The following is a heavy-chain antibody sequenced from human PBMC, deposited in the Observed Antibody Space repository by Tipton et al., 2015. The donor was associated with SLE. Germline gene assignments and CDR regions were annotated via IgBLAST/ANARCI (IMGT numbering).Heavy chain of an antibody. CDR3: ARGGVGGYDYFDH. CDR1: GGSISSDDYY. J-gene: IGHJ4*02. Sequence: TLSLTCTVSGGSISSDDYYWTWIRQHPGKGLEWIGHMSYSGSTYYNPSLKSRITISVDTSKNPFSLKLSSVTAADTAVYYCARGGVGGYDYFDHWGQGTLVTVSS. CDR2: MSYSGST. D-gene: IGHD5-12*01. V-gene: IGHV4-31*03.